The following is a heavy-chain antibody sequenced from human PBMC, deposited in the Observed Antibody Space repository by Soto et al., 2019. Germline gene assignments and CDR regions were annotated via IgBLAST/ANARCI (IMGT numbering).Heavy chain of an antibody. Sequence: QVQLVESGGGVVQPGRSLRLSCAASGFTFSSYGMHWVRQAPGKGLEWVAVIWYDGSNKYYADSVKGRFTISRDNSKNTLYLQMNSLRAEDTAVYYCARDGSSGWTRNYYYGRDVWGQGTTVTVSS. D-gene: IGHD6-19*01. J-gene: IGHJ6*02. CDR2: IWYDGSNK. CDR1: GFTFSSYG. CDR3: ARDGSSGWTRNYYYGRDV. V-gene: IGHV3-33*01.